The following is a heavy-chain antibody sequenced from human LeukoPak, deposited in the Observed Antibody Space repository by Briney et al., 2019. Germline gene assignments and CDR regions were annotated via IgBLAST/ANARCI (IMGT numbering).Heavy chain of an antibody. CDR1: GGSISSYY. D-gene: IGHD3-10*01. Sequence: SETLSLTCTVSGGSISSYYWSWIRQPAGKGLEWIGSIYYSGSTYYNPSLKSRVTISVDTSKNQFSLKLSSVTAADTAVYYCARKITMVRGVIGFNWFDPWGQGTLVTVSS. CDR3: ARKITMVRGVIGFNWFDP. V-gene: IGHV4-4*07. CDR2: IYYSGST. J-gene: IGHJ5*02.